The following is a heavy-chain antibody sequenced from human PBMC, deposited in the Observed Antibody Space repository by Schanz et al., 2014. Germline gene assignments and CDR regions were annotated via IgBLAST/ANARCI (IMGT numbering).Heavy chain of an antibody. CDR2: IFFSGST. J-gene: IGHJ6*02. CDR3: ARLGVGDKAYYYYGTDV. V-gene: IGHV4-59*08. CDR1: GVSIGGYY. D-gene: IGHD1-26*01. Sequence: QVQLQESGPGLVKPSETLSLTCTVSGVSIGGYYWSWIRQPPGKGLEWIGYIFFSGSTTYNPSFTSRVTKSVNMSKNQFPLTRSSVPAADTAVYYCARLGVGDKAYYYYGTDVWGQGTTVLVSS.